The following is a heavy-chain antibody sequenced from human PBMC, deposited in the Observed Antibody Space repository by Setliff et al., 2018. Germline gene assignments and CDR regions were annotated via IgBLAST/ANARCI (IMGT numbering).Heavy chain of an antibody. CDR1: GFTFSRYW. V-gene: IGHV3-7*01. Sequence: LRLSCAASGFTFSRYWMSWVRQAPGKGLEWVANIKQDGSEKYYVDSVKGRFTISRDNAKNSLYLQMNSLRAEDTAVYYCARRYNFWSGYFDYWGQGTLVTVSS. J-gene: IGHJ4*02. CDR3: ARRYNFWSGYFDY. D-gene: IGHD3-3*01. CDR2: IKQDGSEK.